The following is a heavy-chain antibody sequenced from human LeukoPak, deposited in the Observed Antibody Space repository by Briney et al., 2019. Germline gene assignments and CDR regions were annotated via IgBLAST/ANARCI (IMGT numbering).Heavy chain of an antibody. CDR1: GYTFTGYY. J-gene: IGHJ4*02. CDR3: ARVLAVAGHFDY. V-gene: IGHV1-2*02. D-gene: IGHD6-19*01. CDR2: INPNSGGT. Sequence: GASVKVSCKASGYTFTGYYMHWVRQAPGQGLEWMGWINPNSGGTNYAQKFQGRVTMTRDTSTSTVYMELSSLRSEDTAVYYCARVLAVAGHFDYWGQGTLVTVSS.